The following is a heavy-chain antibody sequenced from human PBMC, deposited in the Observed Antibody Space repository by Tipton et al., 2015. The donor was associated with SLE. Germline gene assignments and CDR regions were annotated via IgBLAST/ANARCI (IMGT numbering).Heavy chain of an antibody. J-gene: IGHJ4*02. CDR2: IYYSGST. Sequence: TLSLTCTVSGDSINMSVYNWGWIRQPPGKGLGWIGSIYYSGSTYYNPSLKSRVTISVDTSRNQFSLRLSAVTAADTAVYYCARHLSFPGTDYWGQGTLVTVSS. V-gene: IGHV4-39*07. CDR3: ARHLSFPGTDY. D-gene: IGHD3-16*02. CDR1: GDSINMSVYN.